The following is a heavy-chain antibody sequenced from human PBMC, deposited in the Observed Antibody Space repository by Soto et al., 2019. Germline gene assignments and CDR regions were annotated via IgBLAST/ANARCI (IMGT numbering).Heavy chain of an antibody. Sequence: QVQLVESGGGVVQPGRSLRLSCAASGFTFSSYALHWVRHAPGQGLEWVAVISYDGNNEYYADSVKGRFTISRDNSKNTLYLQVNSLRTEDTAVYYCARDRYDYIWGSYRYGVDYWGQGTLVTVSS. CDR3: ARDRYDYIWGSYRYGVDY. J-gene: IGHJ4*02. D-gene: IGHD3-16*02. V-gene: IGHV3-30-3*01. CDR2: ISYDGNNE. CDR1: GFTFSSYA.